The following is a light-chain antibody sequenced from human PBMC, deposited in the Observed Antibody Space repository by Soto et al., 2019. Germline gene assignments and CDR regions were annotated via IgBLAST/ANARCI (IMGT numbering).Light chain of an antibody. CDR2: LGS. J-gene: IGKJ4*01. Sequence: DIVMIQSPLSLPVTPGEPASISCRSSQSLLHSRGYSYLDWYLQKPGQSPQLLINLGSNRASGVPDRFRGSGSGTNFTLKISRVEAEDVGVYYCMQSLQTPFTFGGGTKVEIK. V-gene: IGKV2-28*01. CDR3: MQSLQTPFT. CDR1: QSLLHSRGYSY.